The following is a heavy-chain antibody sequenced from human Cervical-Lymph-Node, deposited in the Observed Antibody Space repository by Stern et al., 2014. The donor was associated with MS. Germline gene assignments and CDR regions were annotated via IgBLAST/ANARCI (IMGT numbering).Heavy chain of an antibody. V-gene: IGHV1-24*01. J-gene: IGHJ6*02. CDR1: GYTLTEMS. CDR2: YDPQHGET. Sequence: VQLLESGAEVKKPGASVKVSCKVSGYTLTEMSMHWERQAPGKGLEWMGGYDPQHGETVYAQKIQGRVTVAEDRSTDTAYMELTSLRSDDTAVYSCATHRGRVTYYYGLDVWGQVTTVTVSS. D-gene: IGHD2-21*02. CDR3: ATHRGRVTYYYGLDV.